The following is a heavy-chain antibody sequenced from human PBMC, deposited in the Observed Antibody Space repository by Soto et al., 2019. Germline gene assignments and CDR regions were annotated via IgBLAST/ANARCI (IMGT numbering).Heavy chain of an antibody. CDR2: IYYSGST. D-gene: IGHD3-10*01. CDR3: AREYYYGSGSYTPPVEYFDL. CDR1: GGSISSYY. J-gene: IGHJ2*01. Sequence: QVQLQESGPGLVKPSETLSLTCTVSGGSISSYYWSWIRQPPGKGLEWIGYIYYSGSTNYNPSLKSRVTISVDTSKNQFSLKLSSVTAADTAVYYCAREYYYGSGSYTPPVEYFDLWGRGTLVTVSS. V-gene: IGHV4-59*01.